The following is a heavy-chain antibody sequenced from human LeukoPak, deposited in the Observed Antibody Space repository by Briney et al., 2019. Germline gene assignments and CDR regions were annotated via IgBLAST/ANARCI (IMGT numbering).Heavy chain of an antibody. CDR1: GFTFTA. D-gene: IGHD3-16*01. CDR2: ISSGGGST. CDR3: AKVDRGNAFDF. Sequence: RGSLRLSCAASGFTFTAMSWVRQAPGKGLEWVSTISSGGGSTYYADSVKGRFTISRDNSKNTLYVQMNSLRAEDTALYYCAKVDRGNAFDFWGQGTMVTVSS. V-gene: IGHV3-23*01. J-gene: IGHJ3*01.